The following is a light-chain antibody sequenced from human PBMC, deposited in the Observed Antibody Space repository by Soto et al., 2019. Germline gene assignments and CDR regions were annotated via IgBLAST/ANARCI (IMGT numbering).Light chain of an antibody. CDR1: SRDVGGYNY. V-gene: IGLV2-14*01. J-gene: IGLJ3*02. CDR3: SSYTSSSTLV. Sequence: QSVLTQPASVSGSPGQSITISCTVTSRDVGGYNYVSWYQQHPGKAPKLMIYEVSNRPSGVSNRFSGSKSGNTASLTISGLQAEDEADYYCSSYTSSSTLVFGGGTQLTVL. CDR2: EVS.